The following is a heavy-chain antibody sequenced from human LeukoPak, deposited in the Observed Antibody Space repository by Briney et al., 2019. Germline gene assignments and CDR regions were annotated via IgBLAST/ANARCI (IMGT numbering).Heavy chain of an antibody. CDR1: GCRFTSYW. V-gene: IGHV5-51*01. Sequence: GGSLQISFKGSGCRFTSYWIGWVRRLPGKGLEGMGIIYPGDSDTRYSPSFQGQVTISADKSISTAYLQWSSLKASDTAMYYCARPVPSSGWYFSVLWGQGTLVTVSS. J-gene: IGHJ4*02. CDR2: IYPGDSDT. D-gene: IGHD6-19*01. CDR3: ARPVPSSGWYFSVL.